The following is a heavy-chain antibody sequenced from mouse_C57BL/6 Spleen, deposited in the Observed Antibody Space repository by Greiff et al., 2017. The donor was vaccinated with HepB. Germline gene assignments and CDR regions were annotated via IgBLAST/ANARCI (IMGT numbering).Heavy chain of an antibody. CDR1: GFTFSSYA. D-gene: IGHD4-1*01. Sequence: EVQVVESGGGLVKPGGSLKLSCAASGFTFSSYAMSWVRQTPEKRLEWVATISDGGSYTYYPDNVKGRFTISRDNAKNNLYLQMSHLKSEDTAMYYCARRELVAYWGQGTLVTVSA. V-gene: IGHV5-4*01. J-gene: IGHJ3*01. CDR2: ISDGGSYT. CDR3: ARRELVAY.